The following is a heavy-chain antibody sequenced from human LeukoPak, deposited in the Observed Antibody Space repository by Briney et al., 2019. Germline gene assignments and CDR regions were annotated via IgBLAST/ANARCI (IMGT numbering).Heavy chain of an antibody. CDR1: GYSISSGYY. Sequence: PSETLSLTCTVSGYSISSGYYWGWIRQPPGKGLEWIGSIYHSGSTYYNPSLKSRVTISVDTSKNQFSLKLSSVTAADTAVYYCARFQATTLINKYFDLWGRGTLDTVSS. CDR3: ARFQATTLINKYFDL. J-gene: IGHJ2*01. D-gene: IGHD5-12*01. CDR2: IYHSGST. V-gene: IGHV4-38-2*02.